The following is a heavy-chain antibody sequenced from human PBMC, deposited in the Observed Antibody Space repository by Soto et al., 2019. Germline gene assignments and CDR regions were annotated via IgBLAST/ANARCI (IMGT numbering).Heavy chain of an antibody. CDR3: RDYDFWTDY. Sequence: GGSLRLSCAASGFTFSNAWMGWVRQAPGKGLEWVGLIKSKTDGGTTDYAAPVKGRFTISRDDSKNTLYLQMNSLKTEDTAVYYCRDYDFWTDYWGQGTLVTVSS. J-gene: IGHJ4*02. V-gene: IGHV3-15*01. D-gene: IGHD3-3*01. CDR1: GFTFSNAW. CDR2: IKSKTDGGTT.